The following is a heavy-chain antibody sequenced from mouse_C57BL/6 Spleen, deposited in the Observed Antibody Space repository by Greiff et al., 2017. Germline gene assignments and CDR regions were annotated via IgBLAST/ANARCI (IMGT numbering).Heavy chain of an antibody. CDR2: IYPGDGDT. D-gene: IGHD2-5*01. J-gene: IGHJ2*01. CDR3: ARLWSNYSFDY. V-gene: IGHV1-80*01. Sequence: QVQLQQSGAELVKPGASVKISCKASGFAFSSYWMNWVKQRPGKGLEWIGQIYPGDGDTNYNGKFKGKATLTADKSSSTAYMQLSSLTTKGSAFYVSARLWSNYSFDYWGQGTTLTVSS. CDR1: GFAFSSYW.